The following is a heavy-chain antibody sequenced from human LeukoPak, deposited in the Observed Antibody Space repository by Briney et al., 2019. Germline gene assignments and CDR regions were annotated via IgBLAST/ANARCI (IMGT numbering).Heavy chain of an antibody. CDR1: GGSFSGYY. J-gene: IGHJ4*02. D-gene: IGHD2-8*01. Sequence: SETLSLTCAVYGGSFSGYYWSWIRQPPGKGLEWIGEINHSGSTNYNPSLKSRVTISVDTSKNQFSLKLSSVTAADTAVYYCARFSNDLGVKFDYWGQGTLVTVSS. V-gene: IGHV4-34*01. CDR3: ARFSNDLGVKFDY. CDR2: INHSGST.